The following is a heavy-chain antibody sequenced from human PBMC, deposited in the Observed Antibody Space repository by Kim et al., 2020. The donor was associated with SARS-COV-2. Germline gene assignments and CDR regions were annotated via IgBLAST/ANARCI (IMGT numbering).Heavy chain of an antibody. J-gene: IGHJ2*01. Sequence: SETLSLTCTVSGGSISSSSYYWGWIRQPPGKGLEWIGSIYYSGSTYYNPSLKSRVTISVDTSKNQFSLKLSSVTAADTAVYYCARPPIAVAGYFDLWGRG. CDR3: ARPPIAVAGYFDL. CDR1: GGSISSSSYY. V-gene: IGHV4-39*01. D-gene: IGHD6-19*01. CDR2: IYYSGST.